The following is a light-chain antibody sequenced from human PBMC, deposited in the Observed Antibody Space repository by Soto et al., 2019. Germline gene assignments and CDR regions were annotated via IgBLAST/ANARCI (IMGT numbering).Light chain of an antibody. CDR3: AAWDDSLNAVV. CDR2: TNH. CDR1: ASNLGGNP. V-gene: IGLV1-44*01. J-gene: IGLJ2*01. Sequence: QSVLTQPPSVSGTPGQKVSISCSGSASNLGGNPVNWYQHLPGAAPKLLIYTNHQRPSGVPDRFSGSKSGTSASLAISGLRSEDEADFYCAAWDDSLNAVVFGGGTNLTVL.